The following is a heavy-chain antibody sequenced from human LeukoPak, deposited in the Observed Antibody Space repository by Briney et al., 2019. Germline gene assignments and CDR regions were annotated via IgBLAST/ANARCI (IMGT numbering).Heavy chain of an antibody. CDR1: RFTFSSYT. CDR2: ILYDGSNK. J-gene: IGHJ4*02. V-gene: IGHV3-30-3*01. Sequence: GGSLRLSCAASRFTFSSYTMHWVRQAPGKGLEWVALILYDGSNKYYADSVKGRFTISRDNSKNTLYLQMNGLRVEDTAVYCCARDRGYTYGHPLDYWGQGTLVTVSS. CDR3: ARDRGYTYGHPLDY. D-gene: IGHD5-18*01.